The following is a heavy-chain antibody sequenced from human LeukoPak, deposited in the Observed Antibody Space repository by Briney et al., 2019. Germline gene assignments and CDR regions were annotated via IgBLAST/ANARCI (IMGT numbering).Heavy chain of an antibody. V-gene: IGHV3-23*01. D-gene: IGHD3-10*01. CDR1: GFTFSSYA. Sequence: GGSLRLSCAASGFTFSSYAMSWVRQAPGKGLEWVSAISGSGGSTYYADSVKGRFTISRDNSKNTLYLQMNSLRAEDTAVYYCAKERITMVRGVYHEDYWGQGTLVTVSP. CDR3: AKERITMVRGVYHEDY. CDR2: ISGSGGST. J-gene: IGHJ4*02.